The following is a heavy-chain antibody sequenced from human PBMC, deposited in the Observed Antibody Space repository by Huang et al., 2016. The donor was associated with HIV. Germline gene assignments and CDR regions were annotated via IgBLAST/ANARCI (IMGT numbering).Heavy chain of an antibody. V-gene: IGHV1-18*04. Sequence: QVQLVQSGAEVKKPGASVKISCKTSGYTFTTYSITWARQAPGQGIEWMGWINPYNGNTKYAQKLQGRVTMTTDTSASTAYRELRSLRSDDTAVYYCERGDSSGWPLEFDYWGQGTLVTVSS. CDR2: INPYNGNT. J-gene: IGHJ4*02. CDR1: GYTFTTYS. D-gene: IGHD6-19*01. CDR3: ERGDSSGWPLEFDY.